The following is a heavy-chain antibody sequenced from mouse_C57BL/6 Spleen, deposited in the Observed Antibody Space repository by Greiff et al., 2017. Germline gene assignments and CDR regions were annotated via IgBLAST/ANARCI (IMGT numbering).Heavy chain of an antibody. D-gene: IGHD1-1*01. CDR1: GFSLTSYG. Sequence: LQLQQSGPGLVQPSQSLSITCTVSGFSLTSYGVHWVRQSPGKGLEWLGVIWRGGSTDYNAAFMSRLSITKDNSKSQVFFKMNSLQADDTAIYYCAKNYGSSPWYFDVWGTGTTVTVSS. V-gene: IGHV2-5*01. CDR3: AKNYGSSPWYFDV. J-gene: IGHJ1*03. CDR2: IWRGGST.